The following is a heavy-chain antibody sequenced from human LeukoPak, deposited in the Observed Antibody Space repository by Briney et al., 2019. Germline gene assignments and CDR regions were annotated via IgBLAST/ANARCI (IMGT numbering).Heavy chain of an antibody. CDR2: INPSGGST. Sequence: AASVKVSCKASGYTFTDYYINWVRQAPGQGLEWMGIINPSGGSTSYAQKFQGRVTMTRDMSTSTVYMELSSLRSEDTAVYYCARDRRGLGVIEYYFDYWGQGTLVTVSS. CDR3: ARDRRGLGVIEYYFDY. J-gene: IGHJ4*02. D-gene: IGHD3-10*01. V-gene: IGHV1-46*01. CDR1: GYTFTDYY.